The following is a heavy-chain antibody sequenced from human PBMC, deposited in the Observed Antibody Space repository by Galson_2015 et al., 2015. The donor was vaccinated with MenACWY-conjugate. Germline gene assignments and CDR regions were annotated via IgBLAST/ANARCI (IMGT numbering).Heavy chain of an antibody. J-gene: IGHJ6*03. D-gene: IGHD5-18*01. CDR3: ARGEPRGYSYGSNYYMDV. V-gene: IGHV3-7*03. CDR2: MKQDGSET. CDR1: GFSFSSYW. Sequence: SLRLSCAASGFSFSSYWMTWVRQAPGKGLEWVASMKQDGSETYYVDSVKGRFTISRDNAKNSLYLQMNSLRAEDTAVYYCARGEPRGYSYGSNYYMDVWGKGTTVTVSS.